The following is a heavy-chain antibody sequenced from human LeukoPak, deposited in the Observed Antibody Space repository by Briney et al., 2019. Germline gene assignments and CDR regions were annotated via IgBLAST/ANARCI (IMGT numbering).Heavy chain of an antibody. J-gene: IGHJ6*03. CDR1: GYTFTGYY. D-gene: IGHD6-13*01. CDR2: INPNSGGT. Sequence: ASVKVSCKASGYTFTGYYMHWVRQAPGQGLEWMGWINPNSGGTNYAQKFQGRVTMTRDTSISTAYLQWSSLKASDTAMYYCARQYRAAAAGSPNYYYYYMDVWGKGTTVTVSS. V-gene: IGHV1-2*02. CDR3: ARQYRAAAAGSPNYYYYYMDV.